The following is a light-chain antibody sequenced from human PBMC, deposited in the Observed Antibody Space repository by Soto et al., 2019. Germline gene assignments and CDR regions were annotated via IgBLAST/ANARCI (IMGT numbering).Light chain of an antibody. CDR1: QSVSSN. V-gene: IGKV3-20*01. Sequence: EIVLTQSPGTLSLSPGERATLSCRASQSVSSNLAWYQQKPGQAPRLLIFGASNRAPDIPVRFTGSGSGTDFTLTISRLEPDDFAMYYCQQYGRSPFFGQGTRLEIK. CDR3: QQYGRSPF. J-gene: IGKJ5*01. CDR2: GAS.